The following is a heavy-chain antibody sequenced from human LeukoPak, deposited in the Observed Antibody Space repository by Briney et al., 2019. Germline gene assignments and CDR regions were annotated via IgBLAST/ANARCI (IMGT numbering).Heavy chain of an antibody. CDR2: ISSSGTTI. J-gene: IGHJ3*02. CDR1: GFTFSSYE. D-gene: IGHD4-17*01. V-gene: IGHV3-48*03. CDR3: ARDTLVYADSPDAFDI. Sequence: GGSLRLSCAASGFTFSSYEMNWVRQAPGKGLEWVSYISSSGTTIHYVDSVKGRFTISRDNAKNSLYLQMNSLRDEDTAVYYCARDTLVYADSPDAFDIWGQGTMVTVSS.